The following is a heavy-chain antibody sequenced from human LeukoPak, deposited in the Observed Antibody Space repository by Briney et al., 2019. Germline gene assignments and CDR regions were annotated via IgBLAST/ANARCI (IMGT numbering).Heavy chain of an antibody. CDR2: ITSSGDGT. Sequence: PGGSLRLSCAASGFTFSIYAMSWVRQAPGKGLQWVSSITSSGDGTYYADSVKGRFTISRDNSKNTLYLQMNSLRAEDTAVYYCAKDGQWGTSLSAFDIWGQGTMVTVSS. CDR1: GFTFSIYA. D-gene: IGHD1-14*01. J-gene: IGHJ3*02. CDR3: AKDGQWGTSLSAFDI. V-gene: IGHV3-23*01.